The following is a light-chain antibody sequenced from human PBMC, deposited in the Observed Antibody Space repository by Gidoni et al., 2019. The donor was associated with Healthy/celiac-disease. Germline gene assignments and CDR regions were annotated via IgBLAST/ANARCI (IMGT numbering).Light chain of an antibody. V-gene: IGKV1-39*01. CDR2: AAS. CDR1: QSISSY. J-gene: IGKJ5*01. Sequence: DIQMTQSPSALSASGGDRVTITCRAGQSISSYLNWYQQKPGKARKLLIYAASSLQSGVPSRFSGSGSGTDFTLTISSLQPEDFATYYCQQSYSTPTFGQGTRLEIK. CDR3: QQSYSTPT.